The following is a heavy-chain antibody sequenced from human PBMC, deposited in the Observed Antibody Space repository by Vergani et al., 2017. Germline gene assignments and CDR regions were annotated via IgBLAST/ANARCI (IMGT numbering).Heavy chain of an antibody. V-gene: IGHV1-2*02. D-gene: IGHD6-13*01. CDR1: GYTFTGYY. Sequence: QVQLVQSGAEVKKPGASVKVSCKASGYTFTGYYMHWVRQAPGQGLEWMGWINPNSGGTNYAQKFQGRVTMTRDTSISTAYMELSRLRSDDTAVYYCARLDSRWYEYYYYMDVWGKGTTVTVSS. CDR3: ARLDSRWYEYYYYMDV. J-gene: IGHJ6*03. CDR2: INPNSGGT.